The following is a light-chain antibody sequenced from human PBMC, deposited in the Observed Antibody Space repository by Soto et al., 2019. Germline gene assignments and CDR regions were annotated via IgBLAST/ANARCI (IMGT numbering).Light chain of an antibody. CDR3: CSYAGNSLWV. Sequence: QSVLTQPRSVSGSPGQSVTISCTGTSSDVGGYNDVSWYQQHPGKAPKLMIYDVSKWPSGVPDRFSGSKSGNTASLTISGLQAEYEDDCYCCSYAGNSLWVFGGGTKLTVL. J-gene: IGLJ3*02. CDR1: SSDVGGYND. CDR2: DVS. V-gene: IGLV2-11*01.